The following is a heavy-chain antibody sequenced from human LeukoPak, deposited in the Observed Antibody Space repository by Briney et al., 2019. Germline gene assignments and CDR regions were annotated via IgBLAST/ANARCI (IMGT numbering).Heavy chain of an antibody. CDR3: AREEHDYVWGSYRYYYYYGIDV. CDR1: GFTFSSYR. J-gene: IGHJ6*02. D-gene: IGHD3-16*02. V-gene: IGHV3-30*03. Sequence: PGGSLRLSCAASGFTFSSYRMHWVRLSPGRGLEWVSFLSFDGSNEFYADSLKGRFTISRDNSKDTLYLQMDSLRAEDTALYYCAREEHDYVWGSYRYYYYYGIDVWGQGTTVTVSS. CDR2: LSFDGSNE.